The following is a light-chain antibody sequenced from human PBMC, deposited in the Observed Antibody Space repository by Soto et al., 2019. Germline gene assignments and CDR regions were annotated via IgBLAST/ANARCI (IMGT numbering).Light chain of an antibody. Sequence: EIALTQSPGTLSLSPGERATLSCRASQSVSNYVAWYQQKPGQAPRRLIYGASSRATGIPDRFSGGGSGTDLTLPISRLAPEDFAVYVCQQCGTVRTFGRGTKLELK. V-gene: IGKV3-20*01. J-gene: IGKJ1*01. CDR1: QSVSNY. CDR3: QQCGTVRT. CDR2: GAS.